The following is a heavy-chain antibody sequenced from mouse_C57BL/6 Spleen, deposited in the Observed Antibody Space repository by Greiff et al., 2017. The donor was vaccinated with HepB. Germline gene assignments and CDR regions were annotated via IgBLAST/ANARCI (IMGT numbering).Heavy chain of an antibody. CDR3: ARKGGSSGDYFDY. Sequence: VQLQQSGPELVKPGASVKISCKASGYAFSSSWMNWVKQRPGKGLEWIGRIYPGDGDTNYNGKFKGKATLTADKSSSTAYMQLSSLTSEDSAVYFCARKGGSSGDYFDYWGQGTTLTVSS. V-gene: IGHV1-82*01. CDR1: GYAFSSSW. D-gene: IGHD1-1*01. CDR2: IYPGDGDT. J-gene: IGHJ2*01.